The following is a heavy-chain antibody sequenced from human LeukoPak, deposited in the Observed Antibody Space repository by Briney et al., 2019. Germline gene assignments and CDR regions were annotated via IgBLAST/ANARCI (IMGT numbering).Heavy chain of an antibody. J-gene: IGHJ4*02. D-gene: IGHD1-26*01. V-gene: IGHV1-2*02. Sequence: ASVKVSCKASGYTFTGYYIHWVRHAPGQGLEWMGWINPNNGGTDSAQKFQGRVTMARDTSISTAYMELNRLRSDDTAVYFCARDQKEFMRGATKDYWGQGTLVTVSS. CDR2: INPNNGGT. CDR1: GYTFTGYY. CDR3: ARDQKEFMRGATKDY.